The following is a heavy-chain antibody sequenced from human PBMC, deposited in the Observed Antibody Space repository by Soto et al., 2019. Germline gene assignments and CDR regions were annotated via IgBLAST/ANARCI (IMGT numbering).Heavy chain of an antibody. CDR3: ARGSYYYDSSGYYYVGDFDY. CDR1: GGPISSSNW. D-gene: IGHD3-22*01. J-gene: IGHJ4*02. V-gene: IGHV4-4*02. CDR2: IYHSGST. Sequence: LETLSLTCAVSGGPISSSNWWSWVRQPPGKGLEWIGEIYHSGSTNYNPYLKSRVTISVDKSKNQFSLKLSSVTAADTAVYYCARGSYYYDSSGYYYVGDFDYWGQGTLVTVS.